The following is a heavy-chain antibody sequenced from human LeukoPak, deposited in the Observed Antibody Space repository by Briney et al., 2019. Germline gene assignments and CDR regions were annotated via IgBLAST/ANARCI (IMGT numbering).Heavy chain of an antibody. J-gene: IGHJ4*02. V-gene: IGHV3-21*01. CDR3: AWGGDSSTWDFAY. CDR2: ITSSSRYI. Sequence: PGGSLRVSCAASGFTFSSYSMNWVRQAPGKGLEWLSSITSSSRYIWYADSVKGRFTISRDNAKNSVYLQMDSLRADDTAVYFCAWGGDSSTWDFAYWGQGTLVTVSS. D-gene: IGHD6-13*01. CDR1: GFTFSSYS.